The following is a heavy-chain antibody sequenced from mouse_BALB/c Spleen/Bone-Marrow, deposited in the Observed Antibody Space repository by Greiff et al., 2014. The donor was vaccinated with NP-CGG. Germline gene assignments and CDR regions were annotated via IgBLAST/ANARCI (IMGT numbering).Heavy chain of an antibody. CDR3: ARSEGRYYFAMNY. J-gene: IGHJ4*01. V-gene: IGHV1-18*01. Sequence: VQLKESGPELVKPGTSVKISCKTSGYTFTEYTMHWVKQSHGKSLEWIGGINPNNGGTSYNQKFKGKATLTVDKSSSTAYMELRSLTSEDSAVYYRARSEGRYYFAMNYWGQGTSVTVSS. CDR1: GYTFTEYT. CDR2: INPNNGGT.